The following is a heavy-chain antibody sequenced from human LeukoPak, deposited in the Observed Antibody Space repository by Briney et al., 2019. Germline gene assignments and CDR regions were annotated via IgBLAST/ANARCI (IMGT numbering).Heavy chain of an antibody. CDR1: GFTFSDYY. CDR2: ISSSGSTI. J-gene: IGHJ4*02. D-gene: IGHD4-17*01. V-gene: IGHV3-11*01. Sequence: GGSLRLSCAASGFTFSDYYMSWIRQAPGKGLEWVSYISSSGSTIYYADSVKGRFTISRDNAKNSLYLQMNSLRAEDTAVYYRARARTVTTWESYFDYWGQGTLVTVSS. CDR3: ARARTVTTWESYFDY.